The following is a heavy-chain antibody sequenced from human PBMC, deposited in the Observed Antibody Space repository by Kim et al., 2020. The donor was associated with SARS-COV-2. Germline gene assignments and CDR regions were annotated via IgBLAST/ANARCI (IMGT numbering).Heavy chain of an antibody. CDR3: AKSYDSGTYSLFGY. V-gene: IGHV3-23*05. J-gene: IGHJ4*02. D-gene: IGHD3-22*01. Sequence: ADCVKGRFTISRDNSKNTLYLQMNSLRAEDTAVYYCAKSYDSGTYSLFGYWGQGTLVTVSS.